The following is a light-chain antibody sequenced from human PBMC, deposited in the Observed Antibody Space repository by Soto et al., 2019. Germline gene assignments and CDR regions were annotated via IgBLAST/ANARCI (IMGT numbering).Light chain of an antibody. Sequence: DIQMTQSPASLSASVGDRVTITCQASQDLSPYLNWYQQKPGKAPKLLIYDASNLETGVQSRFSGSGSGTEFTFTISSLQPEDIATYYCQQYDNLPITFGQGTRLEIK. J-gene: IGKJ5*01. CDR2: DAS. CDR3: QQYDNLPIT. CDR1: QDLSPY. V-gene: IGKV1-33*01.